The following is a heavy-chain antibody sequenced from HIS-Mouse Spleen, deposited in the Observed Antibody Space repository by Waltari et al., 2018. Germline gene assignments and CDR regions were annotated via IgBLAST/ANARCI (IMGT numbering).Heavy chain of an antibody. V-gene: IGHV4-39*07. D-gene: IGHD6-13*01. CDR1: GGSISSRSYS. Sequence: QLQLQESGPGLVKPSETLSLPCTVSGGSISSRSYSWVWIRQPPGKGLEWIGSIYYSGSTYYNPSLKSRVTISVDTSKNQFSLKLSSVTAADTAVYYCAREIPYSSSWYDWYFDLWGRGTLVTVSS. CDR3: AREIPYSSSWYDWYFDL. CDR2: IYYSGST. J-gene: IGHJ2*01.